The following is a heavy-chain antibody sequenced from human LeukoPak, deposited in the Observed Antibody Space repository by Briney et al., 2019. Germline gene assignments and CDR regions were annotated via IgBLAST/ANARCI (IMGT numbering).Heavy chain of an antibody. Sequence: ASVKVSCKASGSRFTGYYRHWVQQAPGQGLEWMGWINPNSGGTNYAQKFQGRVTMTRDTSISTAYMELSRLRSDDTAVYYCARFLALYSYDSSGFAFDIWGQGTMVTVSS. CDR3: ARFLALYSYDSSGFAFDI. V-gene: IGHV1-2*02. J-gene: IGHJ3*02. CDR2: INPNSGGT. CDR1: GSRFTGYY. D-gene: IGHD3-22*01.